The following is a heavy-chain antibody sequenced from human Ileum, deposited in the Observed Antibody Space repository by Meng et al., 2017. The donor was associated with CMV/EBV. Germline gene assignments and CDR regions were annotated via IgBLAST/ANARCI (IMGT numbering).Heavy chain of an antibody. D-gene: IGHD3-16*02. J-gene: IGHJ6*02. V-gene: IGHV3-15*01. CDR1: GFTFSNAW. CDR2: IKSKTDGGTT. CDR3: KGEVSVWEYYYYYGMDV. Sequence: GESLKISCAASGFTFSNAWMSWVRQAPGKGPEWVGRIKSKTDGGTTDYAAPVKGRFTISRDDSKNTLYLQMNSLKTEDTAVYYCKGEVSVWEYYYYYGMDVWGQGTTVTVSS.